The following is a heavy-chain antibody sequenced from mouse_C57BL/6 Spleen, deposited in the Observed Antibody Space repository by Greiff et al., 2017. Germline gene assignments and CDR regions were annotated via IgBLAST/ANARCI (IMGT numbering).Heavy chain of an antibody. V-gene: IGHV1-72*01. CDR1: GYTFTSYW. J-gene: IGHJ2*01. Sequence: VQLQQPGAELVKPGASVKLSCKASGYTFTSYWMHWVKQGPGRGLEWVGRIDPNSGGTKYNEKFKSKATLTVDKPSSTTYRQLSSQTSEDSAVYYCEREATVVAFDYWGQGTTLTVSS. D-gene: IGHD1-1*01. CDR3: EREATVVAFDY. CDR2: IDPNSGGT.